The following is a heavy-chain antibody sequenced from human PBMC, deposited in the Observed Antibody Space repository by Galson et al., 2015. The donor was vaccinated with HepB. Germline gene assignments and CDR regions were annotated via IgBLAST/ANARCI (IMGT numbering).Heavy chain of an antibody. J-gene: IGHJ4*02. CDR2: ISYDGENE. D-gene: IGHD2/OR15-2a*01. CDR1: GFNFNHYG. V-gene: IGHV3-30*03. CDR3: AREGDTTVMFHFAH. Sequence: LRLSCAASGFNFNHYGMHWVRQAPGKGLEWVALISYDGENEWYADSVKGRFTISRDNSKSALFLQMNSLRPEDTAMYYCAREGDTTVMFHFAHWGQGTVVTVSS.